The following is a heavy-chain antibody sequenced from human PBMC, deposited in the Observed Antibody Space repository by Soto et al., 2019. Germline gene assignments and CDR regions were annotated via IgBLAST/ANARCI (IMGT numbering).Heavy chain of an antibody. CDR1: GGSISSYY. CDR3: ARRYGWAFDI. CDR2: IYYSGST. Sequence: SETLSLTCTVSGGSISSYYWSRIRQPPGKGLEWIGYIYYSGSTNYNPSLKSRVTISVDTSKNQFSLKLSSVTAADTAVYYCARRYGWAFDIWGQGTMVTVSS. J-gene: IGHJ3*02. V-gene: IGHV4-59*08. D-gene: IGHD3-16*01.